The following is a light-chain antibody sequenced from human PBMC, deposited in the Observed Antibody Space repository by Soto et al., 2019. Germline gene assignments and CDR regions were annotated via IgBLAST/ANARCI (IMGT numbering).Light chain of an antibody. Sequence: QSALTQPPSVSAAPGEKVAISCSGSTSNIGSHYVSWYQQFPRTAPKLLIYDDDRRPSGMPDRFSGSKSGTSATLGITGLQTGDEADYYCATWDSSLNVVLFGGGTKLTVL. V-gene: IGLV1-51*01. J-gene: IGLJ2*01. CDR2: DDD. CDR3: ATWDSSLNVVL. CDR1: TSNIGSHY.